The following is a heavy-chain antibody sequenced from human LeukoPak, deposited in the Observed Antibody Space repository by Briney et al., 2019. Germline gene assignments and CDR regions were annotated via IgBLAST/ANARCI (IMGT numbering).Heavy chain of an antibody. CDR2: IYYSGST. CDR3: ARDIYSSSSGNWFDP. V-gene: IGHV4-59*01. Sequence: PSETLSLTCTVSGGSISSYYWSRIRQPPGKGLEWIGYIYYSGSTNYNPSLKSRVTISVDTSKNQFSLKLSSVTAADTAVYYCARDIYSSSSGNWFDPWGQGTLVTVSS. D-gene: IGHD6-6*01. CDR1: GGSISSYY. J-gene: IGHJ5*02.